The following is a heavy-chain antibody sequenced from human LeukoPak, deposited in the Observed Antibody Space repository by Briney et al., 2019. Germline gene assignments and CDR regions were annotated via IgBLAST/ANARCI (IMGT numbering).Heavy chain of an antibody. CDR3: AKDRRITIFGVAGRGDAFDI. D-gene: IGHD3-3*01. CDR2: ISGSGGST. V-gene: IGHV3-23*01. Sequence: GGSLRLSCAASGFIFSSYAMSWVRQAPGKGLEWVSAISGSGGSTYYADSVKGRFTISRDNSKNTLYLQMNSLRAEDTAVYYCAKDRRITIFGVAGRGDAFDIWGKGTMVTVSS. CDR1: GFIFSSYA. J-gene: IGHJ3*02.